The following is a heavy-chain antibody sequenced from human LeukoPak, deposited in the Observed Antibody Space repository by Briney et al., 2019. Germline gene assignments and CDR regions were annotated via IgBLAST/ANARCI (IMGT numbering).Heavy chain of an antibody. Sequence: GGSLRLSCAASRFSFSSYAMNSVRQPPGKGLDWVSAGSGSGGSIYYTDSVKGRFTISRDNSKNTLFLQMNSLRAEDTAVYYCAKVWGSYSTGYFDYWGQGTLVTVSS. D-gene: IGHD1-26*01. J-gene: IGHJ4*02. CDR1: RFSFSSYA. CDR2: GSGSGGSI. CDR3: AKVWGSYSTGYFDY. V-gene: IGHV3-23*01.